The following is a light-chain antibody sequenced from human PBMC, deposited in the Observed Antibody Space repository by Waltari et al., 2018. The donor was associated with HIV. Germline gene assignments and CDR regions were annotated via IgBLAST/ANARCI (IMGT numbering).Light chain of an antibody. Sequence: QSVLTQPPSVSGAPGQRVTISCTGSSSNIGAGYDVHWYQQLPGTAPKLLIYGNNHRPSGVPDRVSGSKSDTSASLAITGLQAEDEADYYCQSFDRSLSAWVFGGGTKLTVL. CDR3: QSFDRSLSAWV. CDR2: GNN. V-gene: IGLV1-40*01. J-gene: IGLJ2*01. CDR1: SSNIGAGYD.